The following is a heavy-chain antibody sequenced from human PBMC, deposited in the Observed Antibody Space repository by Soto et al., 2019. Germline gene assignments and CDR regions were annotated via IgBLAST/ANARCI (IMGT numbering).Heavy chain of an antibody. V-gene: IGHV3-23*01. CDR3: AKFIGSVFWGAFAI. Sequence: PGGSLRLSCAASGFTFSSYAMSGVCQARGKGLPWVSAFCGRGRRPHYPVSLTARSSISTDNSKNTLYLQMNSLRAEDTSLYFCAKFIGSVFWGAFAIWGHGTMVTVSS. CDR2: FCGRGRRP. D-gene: IGHD3-16*01. J-gene: IGHJ3*02. CDR1: GFTFSSYA.